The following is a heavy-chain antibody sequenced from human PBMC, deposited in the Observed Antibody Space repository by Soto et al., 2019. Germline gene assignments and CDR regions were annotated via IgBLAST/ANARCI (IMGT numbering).Heavy chain of an antibody. CDR3: ARGLACSGFDL. V-gene: IGHV6-1*01. CDR2: TYYRSNWRH. CDR1: VYSVSSNTAA. J-gene: IGHJ1*01. D-gene: IGHD6-19*01. Sequence: SQSLSLTCAISVYSVSSNTAAWNWINSSPSRGLEWLGRTYYRSNWRHDYAVSVKSRITVNPDTSKNHFSLQLNSVTPDDTAVFYCARGLACSGFDLWGQGTPVTVSX.